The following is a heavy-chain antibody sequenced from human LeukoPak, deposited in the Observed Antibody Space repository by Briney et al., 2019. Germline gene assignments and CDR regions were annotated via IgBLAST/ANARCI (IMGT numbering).Heavy chain of an antibody. J-gene: IGHJ6*03. Sequence: GASVTVSCKASGYTFTSYDINWVRQATGQGLEWMGWMNPNSGNTGYAQKFQGRVTMTRNTSISTAYMELSSLRSEDTAVYYCARKQVVPAATAMDVWGKGTTVTVSS. D-gene: IGHD2-2*01. CDR3: ARKQVVPAATAMDV. CDR2: MNPNSGNT. CDR1: GYTFTSYD. V-gene: IGHV1-8*01.